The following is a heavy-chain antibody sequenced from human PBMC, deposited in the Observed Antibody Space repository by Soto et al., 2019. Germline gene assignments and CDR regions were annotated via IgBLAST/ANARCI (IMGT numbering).Heavy chain of an antibody. V-gene: IGHV4-30-4*01. CDR1: GGSISSGDYY. D-gene: IGHD3-3*01. CDR3: ARDRFTLFGVVNNGPQTHYYYYGMDV. J-gene: IGHJ6*02. CDR2: NYYSGST. Sequence: SETLSLTCTVSGGSISSGDYYWSWIRQPPGKGLEWNGYNYYSGSTYYNPSLKSRFTISVDTSKNQFSLKLSSVSAADTAVYYCARDRFTLFGVVNNGPQTHYYYYGMDVWGQGTTVTVSS.